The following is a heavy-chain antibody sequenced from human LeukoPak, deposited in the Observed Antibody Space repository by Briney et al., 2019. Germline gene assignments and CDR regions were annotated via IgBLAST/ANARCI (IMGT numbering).Heavy chain of an antibody. Sequence: SETLSLTCTVSGGSISSYYWSWIRQPPGKGLEWIGYIYYSGSTNYNPSLKSRVTISVDTSKNQFSLKLSSVTAADTAVYYCARDLTIFGVVDIWGQGTMVTVSS. CDR3: ARDLTIFGVVDI. CDR2: IYYSGST. V-gene: IGHV4-59*01. CDR1: GGSISSYY. D-gene: IGHD3-3*01. J-gene: IGHJ3*02.